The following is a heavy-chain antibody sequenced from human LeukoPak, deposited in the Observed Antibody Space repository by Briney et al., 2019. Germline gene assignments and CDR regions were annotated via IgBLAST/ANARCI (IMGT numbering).Heavy chain of an antibody. V-gene: IGHV4-39*07. J-gene: IGHJ5*02. D-gene: IGHD3-22*01. CDR1: GGSISSNNYY. CDR3: ARGRLYYYDSSGPATRRRTYNWFDP. CDR2: IYYGGYT. Sequence: SETLSLTCTVSGGSISSNNYYWGWIRQPPGKGLEWIGSIYYGGYTNYNPSPKSRVTISVDTSKNQFSLKLSSVTAADTAAYYCARGRLYYYDSSGPATRRRTYNWFDPWGQGTLVTVSS.